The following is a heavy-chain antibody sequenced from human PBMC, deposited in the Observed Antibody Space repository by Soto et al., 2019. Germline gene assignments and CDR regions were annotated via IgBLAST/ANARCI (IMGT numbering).Heavy chain of an antibody. J-gene: IGHJ4*02. CDR3: ARLDEGYCSGGSCDRNPLFFDY. V-gene: IGHV4-34*01. D-gene: IGHD2-15*01. CDR2: INHSGST. CDR1: GGSFSGYY. Sequence: SETLSLTCAVYGGSFSGYYWSWIRQPPGKGLEWIGEINHSGSTNYNPSLKSRVTISVDTSKNQFSLKLSSVTAADTAVYYCARLDEGYCSGGSCDRNPLFFDYWGQGTLVTVSS.